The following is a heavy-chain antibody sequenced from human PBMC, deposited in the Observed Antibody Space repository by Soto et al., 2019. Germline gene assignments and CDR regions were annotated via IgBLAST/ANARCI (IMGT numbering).Heavy chain of an antibody. D-gene: IGHD6-13*01. J-gene: IGHJ5*02. CDR3: ARGKAGYSSSWYWNWFDP. CDR1: GGSISSYY. V-gene: IGHV4-59*01. Sequence: SETLSLTCTVSGGSISSYYWSWIRQPPGKGLEWIGYIYYSGSTNYNPSLKSRVTISVDTSKNQFSLKLSSVTAADTAVYYCARGKAGYSSSWYWNWFDPWGQGTLVTVSS. CDR2: IYYSGST.